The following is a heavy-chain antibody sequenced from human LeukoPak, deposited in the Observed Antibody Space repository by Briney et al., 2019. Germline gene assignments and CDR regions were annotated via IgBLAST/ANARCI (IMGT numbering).Heavy chain of an antibody. CDR1: GFTFSIYA. V-gene: IGHV3-7*01. CDR3: ARKDGLDY. J-gene: IGHJ4*02. CDR2: IKQDGSEK. Sequence: PGGTLRLSCAASGFTFSIYAMSWVRQAPGKGLEWVASIKQDGSEKYYVDSVKGRFTISRDNAKNSLYLQMNSLRAEDTAVYYCARKDGLDYWGQGTLVTVSS.